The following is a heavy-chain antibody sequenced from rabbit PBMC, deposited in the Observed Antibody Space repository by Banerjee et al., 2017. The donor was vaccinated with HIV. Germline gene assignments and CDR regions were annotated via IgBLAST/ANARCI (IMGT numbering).Heavy chain of an antibody. Sequence: RQAPGKGLEWIGCINTSSGNTVYASWAKGRFTISKTSSTTVTLQMTSLTAADTATYFCARGGVGSTGYTYAFDPWGQGTLVTVS. CDR3: ARGGVGSTGYTYAFDP. J-gene: IGHJ2*01. V-gene: IGHV1S40*01. D-gene: IGHD1-1*01. CDR2: INTSSGNT.